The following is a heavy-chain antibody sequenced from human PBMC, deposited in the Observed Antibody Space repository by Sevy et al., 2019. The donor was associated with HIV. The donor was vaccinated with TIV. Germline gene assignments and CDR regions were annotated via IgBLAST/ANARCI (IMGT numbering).Heavy chain of an antibody. V-gene: IGHV3-11*01. J-gene: IGHJ4*02. CDR1: EISFSDYY. D-gene: IGHD1-1*01. Sequence: GGSLRLSCAASEISFSDYYMSWIRQTPGKGLEWISYISSGGSIIYYADSVKGRFTISRDNAKNSLYLQMNSLGAEDTAVYYCTRVRYNYGSYYFDYWGQGTLVTVSS. CDR2: ISSGGSII. CDR3: TRVRYNYGSYYFDY.